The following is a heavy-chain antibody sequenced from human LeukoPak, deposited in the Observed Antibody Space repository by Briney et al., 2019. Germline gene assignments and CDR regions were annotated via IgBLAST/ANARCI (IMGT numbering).Heavy chain of an antibody. V-gene: IGHV3-30*03. Sequence: GRSLRLSCAASGFTFSAYVMHWVRQAPGKGLEWVAIISYDGSNKYYPDSVKGRFTISRDDSKNTLYLQMNSLRTEDTAVYYCARDGGHWGQGTLVTVSS. CDR3: ARDGGH. CDR1: GFTFSAYV. CDR2: ISYDGSNK. J-gene: IGHJ4*02.